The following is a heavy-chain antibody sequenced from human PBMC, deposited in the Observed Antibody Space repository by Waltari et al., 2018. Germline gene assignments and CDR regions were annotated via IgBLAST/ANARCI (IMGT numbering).Heavy chain of an antibody. Sequence: EVQLVESGGGLVQPGRSLRLSCAASGFTFDDYAMHWVRQAPGKGLEWVSGISWNSGSIGYADSVKGRFTISRDNAKNSLYLQMNSLRAEDTALYYCAKPRYYYGTDAFDIWGQGTMVTVSS. J-gene: IGHJ3*02. D-gene: IGHD3-10*01. CDR2: ISWNSGSI. CDR1: GFTFDDYA. V-gene: IGHV3-9*01. CDR3: AKPRYYYGTDAFDI.